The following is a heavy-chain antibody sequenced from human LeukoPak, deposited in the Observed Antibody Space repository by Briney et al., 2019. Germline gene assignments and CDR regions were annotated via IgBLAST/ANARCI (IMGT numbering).Heavy chain of an antibody. J-gene: IGHJ3*02. CDR2: INHSGST. V-gene: IGHV4-34*01. CDR3: ASGGVNPFDI. Sequence: SETLSLTCAVYGGSFSGYYWSWIRQPPGKGLEWIGEINHSGSTNYNPSLKSRVTISVDTSKNQFSLKLSSVTAADTAVYYCASGGVNPFDIWGQGTMVTVSS. D-gene: IGHD1-14*01. CDR1: GGSFSGYY.